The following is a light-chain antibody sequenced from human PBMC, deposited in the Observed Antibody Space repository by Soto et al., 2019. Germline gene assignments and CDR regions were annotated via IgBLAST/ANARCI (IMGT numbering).Light chain of an antibody. CDR3: QQYGRSPLT. J-gene: IGKJ4*01. Sequence: EIVLTQSPATLSFSPGERATLSCRASQSVSRHLAWYQQKPGQAPRLLIYGASSRATGIPDRFSGSGSGTDFTLTISRLEPEDCAVYYCQQYGRSPLTFGGGTKVDIK. CDR2: GAS. V-gene: IGKV3-20*01. CDR1: QSVSRH.